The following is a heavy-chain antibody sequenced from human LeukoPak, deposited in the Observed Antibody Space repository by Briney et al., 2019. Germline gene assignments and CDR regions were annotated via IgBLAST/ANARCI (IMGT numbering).Heavy chain of an antibody. CDR3: ARDPLFTYYDFWSGPRYFDY. CDR1: EFTFSIYW. D-gene: IGHD3-3*01. CDR2: IKQDGSEK. J-gene: IGHJ4*02. Sequence: GGSLSLSCAASEFTFSIYWMSWFRQAPGKGLDWVPNIKQDGSEKYYVDSVKGRFTISRDNAKNSLYLQMNSLRAEDTAVYYCARDPLFTYYDFWSGPRYFDYWGQGTLVTVSS. V-gene: IGHV3-7*01.